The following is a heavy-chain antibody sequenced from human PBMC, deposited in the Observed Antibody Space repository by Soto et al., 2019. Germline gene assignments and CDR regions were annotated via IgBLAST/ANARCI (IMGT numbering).Heavy chain of an antibody. J-gene: IGHJ4*02. Sequence: GGSLRLSCAASGFTFSSYSMNWVRQAPGKGLEWVSSISSSSSYTYYADSVKGRFTISRDNSKNTLYLQMNGLRVEDTAVYYCAKDRLAGNFDYWGQGTQVTVSS. CDR2: ISSSSSYT. CDR3: AKDRLAGNFDY. V-gene: IGHV3-21*04. CDR1: GFTFSSYS.